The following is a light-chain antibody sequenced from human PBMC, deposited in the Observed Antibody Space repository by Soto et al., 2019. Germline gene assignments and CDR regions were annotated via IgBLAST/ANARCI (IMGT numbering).Light chain of an antibody. V-gene: IGLV2-14*01. J-gene: IGLJ2*01. Sequence: QSALTQPASVSGSPGQSITISCTGTSSDVGGYNYVSWYQQHPGKAPKLMIYDVSNRPSGVSNRFSGSKSGNTASLPISGLQAEDEADYYCSPYTSSTVVFGGGTKVTVL. CDR3: SPYTSSTVV. CDR2: DVS. CDR1: SSDVGGYNY.